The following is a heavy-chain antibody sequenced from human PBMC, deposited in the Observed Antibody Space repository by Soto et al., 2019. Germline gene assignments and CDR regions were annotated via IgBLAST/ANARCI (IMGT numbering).Heavy chain of an antibody. D-gene: IGHD1-26*01. CDR3: AKEGGLSGSYYIFISYYFDY. CDR1: GFTFSSYG. Sequence: QVQLVESGGGVVQPGRSLRLSCVASGFTFSSYGMHWVRQAPGKGLEWVAIISYDGSNTYYADSVKGRFTISRDNSKNTRYLQMNSLRAEDTSVYYCAKEGGLSGSYYIFISYYFDYWGQGTLVTVSS. CDR2: ISYDGSNT. J-gene: IGHJ4*02. V-gene: IGHV3-30*18.